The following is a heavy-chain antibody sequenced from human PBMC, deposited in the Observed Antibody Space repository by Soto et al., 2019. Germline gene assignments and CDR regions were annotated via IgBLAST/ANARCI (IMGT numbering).Heavy chain of an antibody. D-gene: IGHD1-26*01. V-gene: IGHV3-74*01. CDR2: INTDGSTT. CDR1: GFTFSTYW. Sequence: GGSLRLSCAASGFTFSTYWMHWVRQAPGKGLVWVSLINTDGSTTNYADSVKGRFTISRDNAKNTVYLQMNSLRVEDTAVYYCARDLRGSPDYWGQGTLATVSS. CDR3: ARDLRGSPDY. J-gene: IGHJ4*02.